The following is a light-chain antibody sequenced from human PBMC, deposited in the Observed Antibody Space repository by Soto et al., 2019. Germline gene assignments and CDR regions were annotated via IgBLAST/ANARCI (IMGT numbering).Light chain of an antibody. V-gene: IGLV1-47*01. CDR3: AAWDDSLGVV. CDR2: RNN. J-gene: IGLJ2*01. Sequence: QSVLTRPPSASGTPGQRVTISCSGSSSNIGSNYVYWYQQLPGTAPKLLIYRNNQRPSGVPDRFSGSKSGTSASLAISGLRSEDEADYYCAAWDDSLGVVFGGGTKLTVL. CDR1: SSNIGSNY.